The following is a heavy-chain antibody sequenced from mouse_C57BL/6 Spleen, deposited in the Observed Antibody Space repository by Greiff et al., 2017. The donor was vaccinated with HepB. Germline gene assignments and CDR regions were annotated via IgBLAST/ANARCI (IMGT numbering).Heavy chain of an antibody. CDR3: ARENDYDENYYAMDY. D-gene: IGHD2-4*01. CDR2: ISSGSSST. CDR1: GFTFSDYG. Sequence: EVKLMESGGGLVKPGGSLKLSCAASGFTFSDYGMHWVRQAPEKGLEWVAYISSGSSSTYYADKVKGQFTISGDNAKNTLFLQMTSLRSEDTAMYYCARENDYDENYYAMDYWGQGTSVTVSS. J-gene: IGHJ4*01. V-gene: IGHV5-17*01.